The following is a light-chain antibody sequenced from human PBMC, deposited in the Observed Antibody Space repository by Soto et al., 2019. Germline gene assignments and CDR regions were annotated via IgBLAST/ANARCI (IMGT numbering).Light chain of an antibody. CDR1: SSNIGAGYD. J-gene: IGLJ3*02. Sequence: QSVLTQPPSVSGAPGQRVTISCTGSSSNIGAGYDIHWYQQLPETAPKLLIYGNSNRPSGVPDRFSGSKSGTSASLAITGLQAEDEADYYGQSYDSSLRGWVFGGGTKLTVL. CDR3: QSYDSSLRGWV. CDR2: GNS. V-gene: IGLV1-40*01.